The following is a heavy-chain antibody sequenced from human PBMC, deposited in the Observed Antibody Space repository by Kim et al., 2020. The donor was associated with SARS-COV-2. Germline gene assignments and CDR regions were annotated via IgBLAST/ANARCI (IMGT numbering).Heavy chain of an antibody. V-gene: IGHV3-30*18. CDR3: AKDPRANDAFDI. CDR1: GFTFSSYG. Sequence: GGSLRLSCAASGFTFSSYGMHWVRQAPGKGLEWVAVISYDGSNKYYADSVKGRFTISRDNSKNTLYLQMNSLRAEDTAVYYCAKDPRANDAFDIWGQGTMVTVSS. J-gene: IGHJ3*02. CDR2: ISYDGSNK.